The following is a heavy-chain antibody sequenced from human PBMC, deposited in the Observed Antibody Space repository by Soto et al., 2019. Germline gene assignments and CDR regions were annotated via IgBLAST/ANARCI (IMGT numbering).Heavy chain of an antibody. Sequence: PSETLSLTCTVSGGSISSYYWSWIRQPPGKGLEWIGYIYYSGSTNYNPSLKSRVTISVDTSKNQFSLKLSPVTAADTAVYYCARDQGYGDYVDAFDIWGQGTMVTVSS. J-gene: IGHJ3*02. CDR1: GGSISSYY. CDR3: ARDQGYGDYVDAFDI. D-gene: IGHD4-17*01. V-gene: IGHV4-59*01. CDR2: IYYSGST.